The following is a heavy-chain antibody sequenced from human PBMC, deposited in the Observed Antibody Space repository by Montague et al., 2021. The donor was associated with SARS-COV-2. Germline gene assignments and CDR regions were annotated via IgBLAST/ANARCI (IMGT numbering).Heavy chain of an antibody. J-gene: IGHJ4*02. V-gene: IGHV3-30*04. CDR1: GFTFSSYA. Sequence: SLRISCAASGFTFSSYAMHWVRQAPGKGLEWVAVISYDGSNKYYADSVKGRFTISRDNSKNTLYLQMNSLRAEDTAVYYCARDNYDYVWGSYRYIYWGQGTLVTVSS. CDR3: ARDNYDYVWGSYRYIY. D-gene: IGHD3-16*02. CDR2: ISYDGSNK.